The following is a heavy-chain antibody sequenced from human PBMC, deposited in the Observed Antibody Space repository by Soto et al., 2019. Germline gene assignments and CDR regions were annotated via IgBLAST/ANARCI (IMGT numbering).Heavy chain of an antibody. CDR3: ATDSGTSDY. CDR2: IKQGGSER. J-gene: IGHJ4*02. CDR1: GFTCSTYL. V-gene: IGHV3-7*01. Sequence: GGALRLSCAASGFTCSTYLMSWVRQAPGKGLEWVANIKQGGSERYYVDSVTGRFTISRDNAKNSLYLQMNSLRAEDTAVYYCATDSGTSDYWGQGTLVTVSS. D-gene: IGHD1-1*01.